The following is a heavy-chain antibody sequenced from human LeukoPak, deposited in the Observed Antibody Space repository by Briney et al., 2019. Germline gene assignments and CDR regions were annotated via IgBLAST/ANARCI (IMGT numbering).Heavy chain of an antibody. D-gene: IGHD6-13*01. Sequence: GASVKVSCKASGGTFSSYAISWVRQAPGQGLEWMGGIIPIFGTANYAQKFQGRVTITTDESTSTAYMELSSLRSEDTAVYYCASIQQLVPGAYNYYYMDVWGKGTTVTVSS. V-gene: IGHV1-69*05. CDR3: ASIQQLVPGAYNYYYMDV. J-gene: IGHJ6*03. CDR2: IIPIFGTA. CDR1: GGTFSSYA.